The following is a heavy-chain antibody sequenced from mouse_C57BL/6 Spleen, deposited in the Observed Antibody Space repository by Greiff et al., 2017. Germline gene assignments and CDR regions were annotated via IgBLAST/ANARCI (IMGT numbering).Heavy chain of an antibody. CDR2: IYPGDGDP. Sequence: QVQLQQSGAELVKPGASVKISCKASGYAFSSSWMNWVKQRPGKGLEWIGQIYPGDGDPNYNGKFKGKATLTADKSSSTAYMQLSSLTSEDSSVYFCASTVVAMKFDYWGQGTTLTVSS. D-gene: IGHD1-1*01. V-gene: IGHV1-80*01. J-gene: IGHJ2*01. CDR3: ASTVVAMKFDY. CDR1: GYAFSSSW.